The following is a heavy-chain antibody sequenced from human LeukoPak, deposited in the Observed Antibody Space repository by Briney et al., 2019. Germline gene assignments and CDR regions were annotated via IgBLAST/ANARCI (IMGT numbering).Heavy chain of an antibody. V-gene: IGHV1-8*01. D-gene: IGHD2-8*02. CDR1: GYTFNSYD. Sequence: ASVKVSCKASGYTFNSYDINWVRQATGQGLEWMGWMNPNTGNTGYGERFQGRVTMTRDNSISTAYMELSSLRSEDTAVYYCARDLGWWLFSFDYWGQGTLVTVSS. CDR3: ARDLGWWLFSFDY. J-gene: IGHJ4*02. CDR2: MNPNTGNT.